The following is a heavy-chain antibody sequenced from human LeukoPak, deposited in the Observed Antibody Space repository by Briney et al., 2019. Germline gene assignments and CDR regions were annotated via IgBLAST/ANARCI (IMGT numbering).Heavy chain of an antibody. Sequence: GRSLRLSCAASGFTFSSYGMHWARQAPGKGLEWVAVISYEGSNKYYADSVKGRFTISRDNSKNTLYLQMNSLRAEDTAVYYCAKLEQYYYDSSGYYSHPHDAFDIWGQGTMVTVSS. D-gene: IGHD3-22*01. V-gene: IGHV3-30*18. CDR2: ISYEGSNK. CDR3: AKLEQYYYDSSGYYSHPHDAFDI. CDR1: GFTFSSYG. J-gene: IGHJ3*02.